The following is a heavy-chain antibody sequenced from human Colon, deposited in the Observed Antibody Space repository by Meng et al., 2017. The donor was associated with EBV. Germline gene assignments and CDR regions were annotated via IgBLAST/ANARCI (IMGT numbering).Heavy chain of an antibody. CDR3: ARSRWLLLQL. Sequence: QVQLPEVGAGLVQSAETLSLTFTVYGGHFSGFDWTWIRQSPGKGLEWIGEIDDSGNIIYNPSLKSRVTISGDTSKNQFSLNVSSVTAADTAVYYCARSRWLLLQLWGQGTLVTVSS. CDR2: IDDSGNI. V-gene: IGHV4-34*01. J-gene: IGHJ4*02. CDR1: GGHFSGFD. D-gene: IGHD3-22*01.